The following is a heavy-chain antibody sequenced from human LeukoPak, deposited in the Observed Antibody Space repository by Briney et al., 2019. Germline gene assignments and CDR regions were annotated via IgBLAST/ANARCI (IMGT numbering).Heavy chain of an antibody. Sequence: SVKVSCKASGGTFSSYAISWVRQAPGQGLEWMGGIIPIFGTANYAQKFQGRVTITADESTSTAYMELSSLRSEDTAVYYCASSSAQYCSSTSCYYFDYWGQGTLVTVSS. CDR1: GGTFSSYA. CDR2: IIPIFGTA. D-gene: IGHD2-2*01. J-gene: IGHJ4*02. CDR3: ASSSAQYCSSTSCYYFDY. V-gene: IGHV1-69*13.